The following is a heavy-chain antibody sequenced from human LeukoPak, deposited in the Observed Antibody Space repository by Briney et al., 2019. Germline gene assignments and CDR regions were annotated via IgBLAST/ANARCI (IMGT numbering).Heavy chain of an antibody. CDR3: ARDLRVLRYFDWLYYYYYGMDV. CDR1: GGSISSYY. J-gene: IGHJ6*02. CDR2: IYTSGST. Sequence: SETLSLTCTVSGGSISSYYWSWIRQPAGKGLEWIGRIYTSGSTNYNPSLKSRVTMSVGTSKNQFSLKLSSVTAADTAVYYCARDLRVLRYFDWLYYYYYGMDVWGQGTTVTVSS. D-gene: IGHD3-9*01. V-gene: IGHV4-4*07.